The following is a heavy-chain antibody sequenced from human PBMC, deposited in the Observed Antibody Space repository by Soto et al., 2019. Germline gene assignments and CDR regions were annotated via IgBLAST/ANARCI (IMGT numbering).Heavy chain of an antibody. V-gene: IGHV1-18*01. Sequence: ASVKGSSTASGYPFSSSGIISVRQAPAQHLQSQGWISAYNGNTNYAQKFQGRVTMTTVTATSTADMELRSLRSDDTAVYYCARDLRIAPYYFDYWGQGTVVTVSS. J-gene: IGHJ4*02. CDR2: ISAYNGNT. CDR3: ARDLRIAPYYFDY. CDR1: GYPFSSSG. D-gene: IGHD2-21*01.